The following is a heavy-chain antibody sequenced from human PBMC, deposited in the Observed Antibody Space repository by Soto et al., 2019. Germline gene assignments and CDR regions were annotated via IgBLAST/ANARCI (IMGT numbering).Heavy chain of an antibody. D-gene: IGHD3-16*01. CDR3: ASGGNWFDP. CDR1: GGSISNYY. V-gene: IGHV4-59*01. CDR2: MYYNGNI. J-gene: IGHJ5*02. Sequence: SETLSLTCNVSGGSISNYYWPWVRQSPEKGLEWIGYMYYNGNINYNPSLKSRVTISIDTSKNQFSLTLKSVTAADTAVYYCASGGNWFDPWGQGVLVT.